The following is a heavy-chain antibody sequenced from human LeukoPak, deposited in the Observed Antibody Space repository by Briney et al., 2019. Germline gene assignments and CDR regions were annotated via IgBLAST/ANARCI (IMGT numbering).Heavy chain of an antibody. V-gene: IGHV3-48*01. J-gene: IGHJ4*02. CDR2: INADSSTI. CDR3: VRDNSRGQSLGVIY. CDR1: GFTFSTYN. D-gene: IGHD3-22*01. Sequence: GGSLRLSCAASGFTFSTYNMTWVRQAPGKGLEWISYINADSSTIQYADSVRGRSTTSRDNAKNSLYLQMNSLRAEDTAVYYCVRDNSRGQSLGVIYWGQGSLVTVSS.